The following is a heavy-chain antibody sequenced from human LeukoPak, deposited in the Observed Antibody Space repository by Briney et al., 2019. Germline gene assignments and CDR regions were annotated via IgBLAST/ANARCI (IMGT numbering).Heavy chain of an antibody. J-gene: IGHJ4*02. D-gene: IGHD6-19*01. CDR3: ARNTSGHSFEY. CDR1: GYSIISDYY. V-gene: IGHV4-38-2*02. Sequence: PWQTLSLTCTVSGYSIISDYYWGWIRQSPGKGLEWIGSVYHSGSTHYNPPLRSRVTMSVDTSKNQFSLKLNSVTAADTAVYYCARNTSGHSFEYWGQGTLVTVSS. CDR2: VYHSGST.